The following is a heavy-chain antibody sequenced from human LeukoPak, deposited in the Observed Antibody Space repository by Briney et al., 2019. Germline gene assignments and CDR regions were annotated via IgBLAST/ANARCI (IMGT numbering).Heavy chain of an antibody. D-gene: IGHD2-15*01. Sequence: GGSLRLSCAASGFTFSSYGMHWVRQAPGKGLEWVSVIYAGGNTYYADSVKGRFTISRDSSKNTLYLQMRSLRAEDTAVYYCARDAPGGGINDYWGQGTPVTVSS. CDR1: GFTFSSYG. J-gene: IGHJ4*02. CDR3: ARDAPGGGINDY. CDR2: IYAGGNT. V-gene: IGHV3-53*01.